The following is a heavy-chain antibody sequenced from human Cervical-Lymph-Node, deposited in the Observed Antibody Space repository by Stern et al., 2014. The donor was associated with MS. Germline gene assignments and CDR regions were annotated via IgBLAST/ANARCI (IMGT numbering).Heavy chain of an antibody. D-gene: IGHD4-17*01. J-gene: IGHJ3*02. V-gene: IGHV4-30-2*01. Sequence: VQLQESGSGLVKPSQTLSLTCAVSGGSISSGGYSWSWIRQPPGKGLEWIGYIYHSGSNYYNPSLKSSVTLSVDGSKNQFSLKLSSVTAADTAVYYCARSSTVTPNAFDIWGQGTMVTVSS. CDR2: IYHSGSN. CDR1: GGSISSGGYS. CDR3: ARSSTVTPNAFDI.